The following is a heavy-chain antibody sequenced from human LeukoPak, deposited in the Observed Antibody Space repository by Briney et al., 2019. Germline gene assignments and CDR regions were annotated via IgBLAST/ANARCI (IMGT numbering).Heavy chain of an antibody. D-gene: IGHD2-8*02. V-gene: IGHV3-48*01. J-gene: IGHJ5*02. CDR2: LSSSSSVI. Sequence: GGSLRLSCAASEFTFSTYAMDWVRQAPGKGLEWVSYLSSSSSVIYHADSVKGRFTISRDNAKNSLYLQMNSLRTEDTAVYYCARAGSVVYPNWFDPWGQGTLVTVSS. CDR3: ARAGSVVYPNWFDP. CDR1: EFTFSTYA.